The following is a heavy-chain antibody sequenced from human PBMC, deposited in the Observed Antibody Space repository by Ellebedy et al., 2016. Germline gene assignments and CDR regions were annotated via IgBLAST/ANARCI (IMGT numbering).Heavy chain of an antibody. D-gene: IGHD2-2*01. CDR1: GYTFTGYY. Sequence: ASVKVSCXASGYTFTGYYMHWVRQAPGQGLEWMGWINPNSGGTNYAQKFQGRVTMTRDTSISTAYMELSRLRSDDTAVYYCARVRCSSTSCYLGGGNPWGQGTLVTVSS. CDR3: ARVRCSSTSCYLGGGNP. J-gene: IGHJ5*02. CDR2: INPNSGGT. V-gene: IGHV1-2*02.